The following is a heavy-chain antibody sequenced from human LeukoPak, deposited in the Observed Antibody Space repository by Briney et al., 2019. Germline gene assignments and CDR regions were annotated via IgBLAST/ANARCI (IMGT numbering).Heavy chain of an antibody. D-gene: IGHD4-11*01. CDR2: NYYSGST. V-gene: IGHV4-39*01. CDR3: ARQGIKAVTTDY. J-gene: IGHJ4*02. CDR1: GGSISSSSYY. Sequence: SETLSLTCTVSGGSISSSSYYWGWIRQPPGKGLEWIGSNYYSGSTYYNPSLKSRVTISVDTSKNQFSLKLSSVTAADTAVYYCARQGIKAVTTDYWGQGTLVTVSS.